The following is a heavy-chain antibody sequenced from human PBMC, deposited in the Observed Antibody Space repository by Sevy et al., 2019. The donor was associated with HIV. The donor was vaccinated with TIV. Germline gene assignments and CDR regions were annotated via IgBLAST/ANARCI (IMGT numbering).Heavy chain of an antibody. CDR1: GFTFSSYG. CDR2: ISYDESNK. D-gene: IGHD6-6*01. V-gene: IGHV3-30*18. CDR3: AKGVLAAHPHFDY. Sequence: GSLRLSCAASGFTFSSYGMHWVRQAPGKGLEWVAVISYDESNKYYADSVKGRFTISRDSSKNTLYLQMNSLRPEDTAVYYCAKGVLAAHPHFDYWGQGTLVTVSS. J-gene: IGHJ4*02.